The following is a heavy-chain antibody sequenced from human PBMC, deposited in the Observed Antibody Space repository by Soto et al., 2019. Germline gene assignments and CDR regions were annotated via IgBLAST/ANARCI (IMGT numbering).Heavy chain of an antibody. V-gene: IGHV3-30*18. CDR1: GFTFSSYG. CDR3: AKLPYGSGSYYTDY. D-gene: IGHD3-10*01. Sequence: QVQLVESGGGVVQPGRSLRLSCAASGFTFSSYGMHWVRQAPGKGLEWVAVISYDGSNKYYADSVKGRFTISRDNSKNTLYLQLNSLRAEDTAVYYCAKLPYGSGSYYTDYWGPGTLVTVSS. CDR2: ISYDGSNK. J-gene: IGHJ4*02.